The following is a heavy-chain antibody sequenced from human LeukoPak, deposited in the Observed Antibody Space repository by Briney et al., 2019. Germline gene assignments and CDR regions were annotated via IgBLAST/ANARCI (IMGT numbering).Heavy chain of an antibody. CDR2: IYYSGST. J-gene: IGHJ6*02. V-gene: IGHV4-30-4*02. CDR3: AREPYGDHYYGMDV. D-gene: IGHD4-17*01. CDR1: GGSISSGDYY. Sequence: SETLSLTCTVSGGSISSGDYYWSWIRQPPGKGLEWIGYIYYSGSTYYNPSLKSRVTISVDTSKNQFSLKLSSVTAADTAVYYCAREPYGDHYYGMDVWRQGTTVTVSS.